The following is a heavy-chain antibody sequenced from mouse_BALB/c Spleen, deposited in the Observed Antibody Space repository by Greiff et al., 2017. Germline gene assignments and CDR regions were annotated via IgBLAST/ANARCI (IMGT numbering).Heavy chain of an antibody. CDR1: GFNIKDYY. J-gene: IGHJ4*01. D-gene: IGHD2-3*01. CDR3: NGGGYSYAMDY. V-gene: IGHV14-4*02. CDR2: IDPENGDT. Sequence: EVQLQESGAELVRPGALVKLSCKASGFNIKDYYMHWVKQRPEQGLEWIGWIDPENGDTEYAPKFQGKATMTADTSSNTAYLQLSSLTSEDTAVYYCNGGGYSYAMDYWGQGTSVTVSS.